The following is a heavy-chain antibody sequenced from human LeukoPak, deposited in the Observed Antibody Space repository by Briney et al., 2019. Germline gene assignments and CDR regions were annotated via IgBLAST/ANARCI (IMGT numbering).Heavy chain of an antibody. V-gene: IGHV1-2*02. J-gene: IGHJ3*02. CDR2: INPNTGGT. CDR1: GYTFSGNY. CDR3: AAVVGLGNAFDI. Sequence: ASVKVSCKASGYTFSGNYIHWVRQAPGQGLEWMGWINPNTGGTNYAQKFQGRVTMTRDTSISTAYMELSRLRSDDTAVYYCAAVVGLGNAFDIWGQGTMVTVSS. D-gene: IGHD6-19*01.